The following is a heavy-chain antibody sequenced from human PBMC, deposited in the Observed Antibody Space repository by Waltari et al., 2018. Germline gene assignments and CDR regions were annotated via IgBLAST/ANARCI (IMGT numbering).Heavy chain of an antibody. CDR3: ARHRPPPGGYDSSFFDY. Sequence: QVQLQQWGAGLLKPSETLSLTCAVYGGSFSGYYWSWIRQPPGKGLEWIGEINHSGSTNYNPSLKSRVTIAVDTSKNQFSLKLSSVTAADTAVYYCARHRPPPGGYDSSFFDYWGQGTLVTVSS. CDR1: GGSFSGYY. J-gene: IGHJ4*02. D-gene: IGHD5-12*01. V-gene: IGHV4-34*01. CDR2: INHSGST.